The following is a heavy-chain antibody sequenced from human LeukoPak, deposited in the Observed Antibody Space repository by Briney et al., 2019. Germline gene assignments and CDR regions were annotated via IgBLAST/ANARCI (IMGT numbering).Heavy chain of an antibody. Sequence: PGGPLRLSCSAPGFTFSSYAMLWVRPAPGKGLEYVSTISSNGGSTCYADSVKGRFTISRDNSKNSLYLQMSSLRGEDTAVYYCVKGGIVVLISAFDIWGQGTMVTVSS. CDR1: GFTFSSYA. V-gene: IGHV3-64D*06. J-gene: IGHJ3*02. CDR2: ISSNGGST. CDR3: VKGGIVVLISAFDI. D-gene: IGHD3-22*01.